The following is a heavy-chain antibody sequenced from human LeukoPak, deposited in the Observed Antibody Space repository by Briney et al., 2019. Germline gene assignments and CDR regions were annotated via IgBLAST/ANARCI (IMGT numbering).Heavy chain of an antibody. CDR2: IYYSGST. CDR3: ASGRDGYNYLVGVDY. Sequence: SETLSLTCTVSGGSISSYYWSWIRQPPGKGLEWIGSIYYSGSTYYNPSLKSRVTISVDTSKNQFSLKLSSVTAADTAVYYCASGRDGYNYLVGVDYWGQGTRVTVSS. CDR1: GGSISSYY. D-gene: IGHD5-24*01. J-gene: IGHJ4*02. V-gene: IGHV4-39*07.